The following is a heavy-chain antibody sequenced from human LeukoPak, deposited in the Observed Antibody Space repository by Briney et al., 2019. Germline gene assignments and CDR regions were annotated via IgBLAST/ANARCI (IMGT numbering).Heavy chain of an antibody. CDR2: ISSSSSYI. V-gene: IGHV3-21*01. Sequence: GGSLRLSCAASGFTFSSYNMNWVRQAPGKGLEWVSSISSSSSYIYYADSVKGRFTISRDNAKNSLYLQMNSLRAEDTAVYYCARDRACSGGSCYLGWFDPWGQGTLVTVSS. D-gene: IGHD2-15*01. CDR1: GFTFSSYN. CDR3: ARDRACSGGSCYLGWFDP. J-gene: IGHJ5*02.